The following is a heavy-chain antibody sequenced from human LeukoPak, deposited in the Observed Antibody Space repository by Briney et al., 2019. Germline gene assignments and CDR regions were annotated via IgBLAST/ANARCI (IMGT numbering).Heavy chain of an antibody. CDR2: INQSGET. D-gene: IGHD2-21*02. Sequence: PSETLSLTCAVHGGSFSGYYWSWIRQPPGKGLEWIGEINQSGETNYNPSLMSRVTILEDTSKNQFSLLLTSATAADTAVYYCARGARGDTPYNWFDPWGQGTLVTVSS. CDR3: ARGARGDTPYNWFDP. J-gene: IGHJ5*02. CDR1: GGSFSGYY. V-gene: IGHV4-34*01.